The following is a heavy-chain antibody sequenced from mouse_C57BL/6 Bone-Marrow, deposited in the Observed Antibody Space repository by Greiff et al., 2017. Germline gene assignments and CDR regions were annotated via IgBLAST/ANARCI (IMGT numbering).Heavy chain of an antibody. V-gene: IGHV5-12*01. D-gene: IGHD1-1*01. CDR2: ISNGGGST. J-gene: IGHJ4*01. Sequence: EVHLVESGGGLVQPGRSLKLSCAASGFTFSDYYMYWVRQTPEKRLEWVAYISNGGGSTYYPDTVQGRFTISRDNAKNTLYLQMSRLKSEDTAMYYGASHNYYGSSYDAMDYWGQGTSVTVSS. CDR3: ASHNYYGSSYDAMDY. CDR1: GFTFSDYY.